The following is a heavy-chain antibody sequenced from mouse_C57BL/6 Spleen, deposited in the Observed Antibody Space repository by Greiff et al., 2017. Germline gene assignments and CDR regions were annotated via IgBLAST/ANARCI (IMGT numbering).Heavy chain of an antibody. Sequence: EVQLQESGPGLVKPSQSLSLTCSVTGYSITSGYYWNWIRQFPGNKLEWMGYISYDGSNNYNPSLKNRISITRDTSKNQFFLKLNSVTTEDTATYYCARGYEGLDYWGQGTSVTVSS. CDR3: ARGYEGLDY. V-gene: IGHV3-6*01. J-gene: IGHJ4*01. D-gene: IGHD2-12*01. CDR2: ISYDGSN. CDR1: GYSITSGYY.